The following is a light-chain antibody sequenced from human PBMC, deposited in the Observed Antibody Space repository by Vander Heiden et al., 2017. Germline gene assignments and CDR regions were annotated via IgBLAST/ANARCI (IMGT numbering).Light chain of an antibody. CDR1: NMGSKN. CDR2: RDN. Sequence: SYDLPHSLSVSVALGQTARITCGGKNMGSKNVHWYQQKPGQAPALVIYRDNNRPSGIPERLSGSNSGNTATLTISSAQVGDEADYFCQVWDNGSVVFGGGTKLTVL. CDR3: QVWDNGSVV. V-gene: IGLV3-9*01. J-gene: IGLJ3*02.